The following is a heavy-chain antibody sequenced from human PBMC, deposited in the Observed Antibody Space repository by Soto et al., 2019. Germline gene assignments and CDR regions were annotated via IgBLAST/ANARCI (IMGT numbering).Heavy chain of an antibody. D-gene: IGHD2-8*02. J-gene: IGHJ6*02. CDR1: GDSVSSNSAA. CDR2: TYYRSKWYN. CDR3: ARYCTRGVCSDPYYYYGMDV. V-gene: IGHV6-1*01. Sequence: SQTLSLTCAISGDSVSSNSAAWNWVRQSPSRGLEWLGRTYYRSKWYNDYAVSVKSRITINPDTSKNQFSLRLNSVTAADTAVYYCARYCTRGVCSDPYYYYGMDVWGLGTTVTVSS.